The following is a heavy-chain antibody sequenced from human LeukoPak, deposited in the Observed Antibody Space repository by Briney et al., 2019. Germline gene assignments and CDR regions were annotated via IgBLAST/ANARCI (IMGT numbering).Heavy chain of an antibody. J-gene: IGHJ4*02. CDR3: ARLYYDILTGYYSFFDY. Sequence: SETLSLTCAVYGGSFSGYYWSWIRQPPGKGLEWIGEINHSGSTNYNPSLKGRVTISVDTSKNQFSLKLSSVTAADTAVYYCARLYYDILTGYYSFFDYWGQGTLVTVSS. CDR1: GGSFSGYY. D-gene: IGHD3-9*01. V-gene: IGHV4-34*01. CDR2: INHSGST.